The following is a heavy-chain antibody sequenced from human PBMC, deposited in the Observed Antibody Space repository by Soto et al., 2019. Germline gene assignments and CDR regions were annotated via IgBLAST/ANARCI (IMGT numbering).Heavy chain of an antibody. J-gene: IGHJ4*02. CDR3: ARPGVGWFGELFNPPSY. CDR1: GYSFTSYW. Sequence: GESLKISCNGSGYSFTSYWIGWVRQMPGKGLEWMGIIYPGDSDTRYSPSFQGQVTILADKSISTAYLQWSSLKASDTAMYYCARPGVGWFGELFNPPSYWGQGTLVTVSS. V-gene: IGHV5-51*01. D-gene: IGHD3-10*01. CDR2: IYPGDSDT.